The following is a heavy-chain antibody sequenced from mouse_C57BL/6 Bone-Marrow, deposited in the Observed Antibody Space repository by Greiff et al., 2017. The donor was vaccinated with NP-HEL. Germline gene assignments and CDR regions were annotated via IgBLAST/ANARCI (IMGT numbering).Heavy chain of an antibody. CDR2: ISYDGSN. Sequence: EVQLQQSGPGLVKPSQSLSLTCSVTGYSITSGYYWNWIRQFPGNKLEWMGYISYDGSNNYNPSLKNRISITRDTSKNQFFLKLNSVTTEDTATYYCARWGGTGYFDVWGTGTTVTVSS. V-gene: IGHV3-6*01. CDR3: ARWGGTGYFDV. CDR1: GYSITSGYY. J-gene: IGHJ1*03. D-gene: IGHD4-1*01.